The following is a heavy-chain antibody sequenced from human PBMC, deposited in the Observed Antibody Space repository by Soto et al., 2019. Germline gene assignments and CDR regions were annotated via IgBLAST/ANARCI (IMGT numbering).Heavy chain of an antibody. CDR1: GGTFRSYA. J-gene: IGHJ4*02. Sequence: AASVKVACQASGGTFRSYAISWVRQAPGQGLEWMGGIIPIFGTANYAQKFQGRVTITADESTSTAYMELSSLRSEDTAVYYCARAEDYYYDSSGPFDYWGQGTLVTVSS. CDR2: IIPIFGTA. CDR3: ARAEDYYYDSSGPFDY. D-gene: IGHD3-22*01. V-gene: IGHV1-69*13.